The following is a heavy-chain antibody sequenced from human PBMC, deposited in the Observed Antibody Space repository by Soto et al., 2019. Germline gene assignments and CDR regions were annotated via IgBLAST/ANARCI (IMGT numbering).Heavy chain of an antibody. D-gene: IGHD6-6*01. CDR3: ARDGDSSSPFDI. CDR2: INPNSGGT. J-gene: IGHJ3*02. CDR1: GYTFTGNY. Sequence: QVQLVQSGAEVKKPGASVKVSCKASGYTFTGNYIHWVRQAPGQGLERMGWINPNSGGTNYAQKFQGRVTVTRDTSISTAYMELSRLRSDDTAVYYCARDGDSSSPFDIWGQGTMVTVSS. V-gene: IGHV1-2*02.